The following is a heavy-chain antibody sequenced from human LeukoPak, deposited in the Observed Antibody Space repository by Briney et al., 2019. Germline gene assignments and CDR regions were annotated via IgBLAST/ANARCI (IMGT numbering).Heavy chain of an antibody. J-gene: IGHJ4*02. CDR2: IRYDENHK. CDR3: AKHGLPLVVISAPLDY. V-gene: IGHV3-30*02. D-gene: IGHD2-15*01. Sequence: GGSLRLSCAGSGFTFNTYGMHWVRQAPGKGLEWVAFIRYDENHKYYADSVKGRFTISRDNSKNTVYLQMNSLRAEDTAVYYCAKHGLPLVVISAPLDYWGQGTLVTVAS. CDR1: GFTFNTYG.